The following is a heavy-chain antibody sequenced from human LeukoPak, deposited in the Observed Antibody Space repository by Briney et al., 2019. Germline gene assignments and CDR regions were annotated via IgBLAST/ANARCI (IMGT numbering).Heavy chain of an antibody. Sequence: SETLSLTCAVYGGSFSGYYWSWIRQPPGKGLEWIGEINHSGSTNYNPSLKSRVTISVDTSKNQFSLKLSSVTAADTAVYYCARFITMVRGVIITPPAMHWFDPWGQGTLVTVSS. J-gene: IGHJ5*02. CDR2: INHSGST. CDR1: GGSFSGYY. D-gene: IGHD3-10*01. CDR3: ARFITMVRGVIITPPAMHWFDP. V-gene: IGHV4-34*01.